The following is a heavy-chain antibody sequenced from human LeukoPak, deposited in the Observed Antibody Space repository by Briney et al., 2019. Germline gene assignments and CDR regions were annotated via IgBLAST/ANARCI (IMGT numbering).Heavy chain of an antibody. CDR3: AKDSGAGSVADY. CDR1: GFTFSSYG. Sequence: PGGSLRLSCAASGFTFSSYGMHWVRQAPGKGLEWVAVISYDGSNKYYADSVKGRFTISRDNSKNTLYLQMNSLRAEDTAVYYCAKDSGAGSVADYWGQGTLVTVSS. D-gene: IGHD1-26*01. V-gene: IGHV3-30*18. J-gene: IGHJ4*02. CDR2: ISYDGSNK.